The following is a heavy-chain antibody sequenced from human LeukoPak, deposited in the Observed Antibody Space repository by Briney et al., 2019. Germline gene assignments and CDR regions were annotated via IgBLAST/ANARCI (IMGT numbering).Heavy chain of an antibody. D-gene: IGHD4-23*01. CDR1: GYTFTSYG. V-gene: IGHV1-18*01. CDR3: ARDYRDTVVTTELYYYYGMDV. Sequence: GASVKVSCKASGYTFTSYGISWVRQAPGQGREWRGWISAYNGKTNYAQKLQGRVTMTTDTSTSTAYMELRSLRSDDTAVYYCARDYRDTVVTTELYYYYGMDVWGQGTTVTVSS. J-gene: IGHJ6*02. CDR2: ISAYNGKT.